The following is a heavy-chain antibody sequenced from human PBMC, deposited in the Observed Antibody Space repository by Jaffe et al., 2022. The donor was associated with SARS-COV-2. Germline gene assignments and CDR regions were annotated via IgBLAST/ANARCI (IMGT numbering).Heavy chain of an antibody. Sequence: QVQLQQWGAGLLKPSETLSLTCAVYGGSFSGYYWSWIRQPPGKGLEWIGEINHSGSTNYNPSLKSRVTISVDTSKNQFSLKLSSVTAADTAVYYCARGGPAFGGGGWFDPWGQGTLVTVSS. CDR1: GGSFSGYY. J-gene: IGHJ5*02. CDR3: ARGGPAFGGGGWFDP. V-gene: IGHV4-34*01. CDR2: INHSGST. D-gene: IGHD3-16*01.